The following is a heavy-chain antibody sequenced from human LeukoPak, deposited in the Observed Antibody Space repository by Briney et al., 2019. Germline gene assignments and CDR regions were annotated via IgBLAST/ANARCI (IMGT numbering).Heavy chain of an antibody. Sequence: PGGSLRLSCAASAFTFSGSAIHWVRQASGKGLEWVGRIGSKANSYATAYAASVKGRFTISRDDSKNTAYLQMNSLKTEDTAVYHCTSWADSGNYYRGDDYWGQGTLVTVSS. D-gene: IGHD3-10*01. V-gene: IGHV3-73*01. CDR1: AFTFSGSA. J-gene: IGHJ4*02. CDR3: TSWADSGNYYRGDDY. CDR2: IGSKANSYAT.